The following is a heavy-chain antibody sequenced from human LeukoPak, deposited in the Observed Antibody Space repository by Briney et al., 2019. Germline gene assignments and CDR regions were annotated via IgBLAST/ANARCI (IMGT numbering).Heavy chain of an antibody. CDR2: INPNSGNT. CDR1: GYTFTGYY. CDR3: ARTPPPTIVGAHYFDY. J-gene: IGHJ4*02. D-gene: IGHD1-26*01. V-gene: IGHV1-18*04. Sequence: ASVKVSCKASGYTFTGYYMHWVRQAPGQGLEWMGWINPNSGNTNYAQKLQDRVTMTTDTSTTTAYMELRSLRYDDTAVYYCARTPPPTIVGAHYFDYWGQGTLVTVSS.